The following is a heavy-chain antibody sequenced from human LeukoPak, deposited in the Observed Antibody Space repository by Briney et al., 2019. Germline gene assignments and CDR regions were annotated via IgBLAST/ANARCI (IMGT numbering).Heavy chain of an antibody. D-gene: IGHD2-15*01. CDR1: GGSISSSNW. V-gene: IGHV4-4*02. J-gene: IGHJ5*02. CDR3: ARDARDQNCSGGSCYSKSNWFDP. Sequence: SETLSLTCAVSGGSISSSNWWNWVRQPPGKGLEWIGEIYHSGSTNYNPSLKSRVAISVDKSKNQFSLNLSSVTAADTAVYYCARDARDQNCSGGSCYSKSNWFDPWGQGTLVTVSS. CDR2: IYHSGST.